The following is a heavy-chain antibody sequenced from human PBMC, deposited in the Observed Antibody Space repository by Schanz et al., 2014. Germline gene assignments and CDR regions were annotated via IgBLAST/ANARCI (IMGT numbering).Heavy chain of an antibody. V-gene: IGHV1-18*04. Sequence: QVQLVQSGAEVKKPGSSVKVSCTASGGTFSTYPINWLRQAPGQGLEWMGWISPYNGNTNYAPKVQGRVTVTTDTSTSTVYMELRSLTSDDTAVYFCARDYFGSESHYVFDHWGQGTLVTVSS. D-gene: IGHD3-10*01. CDR1: GGTFSTYP. CDR2: ISPYNGNT. CDR3: ARDYFGSESHYVFDH. J-gene: IGHJ4*02.